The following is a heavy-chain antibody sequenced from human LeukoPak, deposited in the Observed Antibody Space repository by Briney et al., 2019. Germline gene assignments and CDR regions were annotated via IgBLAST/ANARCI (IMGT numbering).Heavy chain of an antibody. Sequence: GGSLRLSCAASGFTSSSYWMHWVRQAPGKGLVWVSRINSDGSSTSYADSVKGRFTISRDNAKNTLYLQMNSLRAEDTAVYYCARVSPEGDYDYWGQGTLVTVSS. CDR3: ARVSPEGDYDY. CDR1: GFTSSSYW. CDR2: INSDGSST. J-gene: IGHJ4*02. V-gene: IGHV3-74*01. D-gene: IGHD4-17*01.